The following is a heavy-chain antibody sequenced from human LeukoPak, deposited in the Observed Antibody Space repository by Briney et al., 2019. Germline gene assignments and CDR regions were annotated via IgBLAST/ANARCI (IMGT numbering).Heavy chain of an antibody. CDR3: ARGSSSWDYFDY. CDR2: ISSSSGPI. CDR1: GFTFSSYS. J-gene: IGHJ4*02. V-gene: IGHV3-48*02. Sequence: GGSLRLSCAASGFTFSSYSMSWVRQAPGKGLEWVSYISSSSGPIYYADSVKGRFTISRDNAKNSLYLQMNSLRDEDTAVYFCARGSSSWDYFDYWGQGTLVTVSS. D-gene: IGHD6-13*01.